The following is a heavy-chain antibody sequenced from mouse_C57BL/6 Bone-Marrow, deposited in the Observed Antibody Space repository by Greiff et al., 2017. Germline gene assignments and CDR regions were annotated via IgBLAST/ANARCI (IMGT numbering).Heavy chain of an antibody. V-gene: IGHV1-82*01. CDR3: DSRHYYGVGY. Sequence: QVQLQQSGPELVKPGASVKISCKASGYAFSSSWMNWVKQGPGKGLEWLGRIYPGDGDTNYNGKFKGKATLTADKSARTAYMLLSSLTSEDSAVYFSDSRHYYGVGYWGQGTTLTVSS. D-gene: IGHD1-2*01. CDR1: GYAFSSSW. CDR2: IYPGDGDT. J-gene: IGHJ2*01.